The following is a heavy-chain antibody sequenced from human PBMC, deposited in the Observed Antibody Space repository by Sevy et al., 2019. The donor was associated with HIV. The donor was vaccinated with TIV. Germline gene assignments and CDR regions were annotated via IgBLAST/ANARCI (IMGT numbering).Heavy chain of an antibody. D-gene: IGHD2-2*01. V-gene: IGHV3-30-3*01. CDR3: AILGVDCVSTNCYGMRSLSFDF. Sequence: GGSLRLSCAASGFTFSSFAMHWVRQAPGKGLEWVAVISYDGSSKYYPDSVKGRFTISRDNAKHTLYLQMNRLRPEDTAVYFCAILGVDCVSTNCYGMRSLSFDFWGQGTLVTVSS. CDR2: ISYDGSSK. CDR1: GFTFSSFA. J-gene: IGHJ4*02.